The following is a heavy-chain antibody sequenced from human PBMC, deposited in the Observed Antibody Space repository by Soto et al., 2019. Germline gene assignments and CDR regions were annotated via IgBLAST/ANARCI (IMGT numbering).Heavy chain of an antibody. V-gene: IGHV3-7*04. Sequence: PGGSLRLSCAASGFTFSSYLMSWVRQAPGKGLEWVANIKEDGSEKYYVDSVKGRFTISRDNAKNSLYLQMNSLRDEDTAVYYCARGDYYAHWPFDYWGQGTLVTVSS. D-gene: IGHD3-10*01. J-gene: IGHJ4*02. CDR3: ARGDYYAHWPFDY. CDR1: GFTFSSYL. CDR2: IKEDGSEK.